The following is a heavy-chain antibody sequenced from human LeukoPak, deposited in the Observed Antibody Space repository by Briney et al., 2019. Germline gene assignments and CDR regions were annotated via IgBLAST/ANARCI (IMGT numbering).Heavy chain of an antibody. J-gene: IGHJ4*02. CDR2: ISYDGSDK. Sequence: GRSLRLSCAASGFTFSSYGMHWVRQAPGKGLEWVAVISYDGSDKYSADSVKGRFTISRDNSKNTLYLQMNSLRGEDTAVYHCAGVDHWGQGTLVTVSS. CDR3: AGVDH. V-gene: IGHV3-30*03. CDR1: GFTFSSYG.